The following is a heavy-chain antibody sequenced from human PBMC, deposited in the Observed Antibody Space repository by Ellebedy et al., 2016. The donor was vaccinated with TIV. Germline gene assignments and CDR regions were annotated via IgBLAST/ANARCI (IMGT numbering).Heavy chain of an antibody. D-gene: IGHD4-17*01. V-gene: IGHV2-70*04. Sequence: SGPTLVXPTETLTLTCTFSGFSLSTTGVRVSWIRRPPGKAPEWLACIDWDDDKFYSTSLKTRLTISKDTSKNQVVLTMTDMDPVDTATYYCARAPYYGAVFFDYWGQGTLVTVSS. CDR2: IDWDDDK. CDR3: ARAPYYGAVFFDY. J-gene: IGHJ4*02. CDR1: GFSLSTTGVR.